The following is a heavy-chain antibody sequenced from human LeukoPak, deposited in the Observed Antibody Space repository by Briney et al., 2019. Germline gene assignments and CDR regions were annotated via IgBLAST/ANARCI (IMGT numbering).Heavy chain of an antibody. J-gene: IGHJ4*02. CDR2: ITASRDYT. CDR1: GFTFSTYA. CDR3: AKGKLAFDS. Sequence: GGPLRLSCAASGFTFSTYAMTGVRQAPGGGLEGVSTITASRDYTYYADSVKGRFTISRDDSKNTLYLQMSSLRAEDTALYHCAKGKLAFDSWGQGTLVTVSS. V-gene: IGHV3-23*01.